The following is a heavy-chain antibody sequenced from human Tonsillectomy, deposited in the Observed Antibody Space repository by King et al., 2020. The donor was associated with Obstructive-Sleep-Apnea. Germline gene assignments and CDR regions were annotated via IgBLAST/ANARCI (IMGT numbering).Heavy chain of an antibody. CDR1: GGSVSSGSYY. V-gene: IGHV4-61*01. J-gene: IGHJ2*01. CDR2: IYYSGST. CDR3: ARALVGATDWYCDL. Sequence: QVQLQESGPGLVKPSETLSLTCTVSGGSVSSGSYYWSWIRQPPGKGLEWIGYIYYSGSTNYNPSLKSRVTISVDTSKNQFSLKLSSVTAADTAVYYCARALVGATDWYCDLWGRGTLVTVSS. D-gene: IGHD1-26*01.